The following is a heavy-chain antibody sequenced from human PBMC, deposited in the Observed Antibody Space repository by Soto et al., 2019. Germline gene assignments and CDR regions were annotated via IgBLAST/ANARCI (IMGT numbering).Heavy chain of an antibody. CDR2: IYSSGRT. CDR1: GGSINSDEFY. CDR3: ARMGLHLGELSRNWFDP. D-gene: IGHD3-16*02. J-gene: IGHJ5*02. Sequence: SETLSLTCSLSGGSINSDEFYWTWIRQSPGKGLEWIGYIYSSGRTHYNPSLKSRINISLDTSDNLLSLRLSSVTAADTAVYYCARMGLHLGELSRNWFDPWGRGTLVTVSS. V-gene: IGHV4-31*03.